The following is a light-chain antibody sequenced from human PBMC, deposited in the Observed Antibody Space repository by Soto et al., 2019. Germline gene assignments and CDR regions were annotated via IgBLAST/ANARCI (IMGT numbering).Light chain of an antibody. CDR2: DVS. CDR3: SSYTSSSTPVI. J-gene: IGLJ2*01. V-gene: IGLV2-14*01. CDR1: SSGVGGYNY. Sequence: QSVLTQPASVSGSPGQSITISCTGTSSGVGGYNYVSWYQQHPGKAPKLMIYDVSNRPSGVSNRFSGSKSGNTASLIISGLQAEDEADYYCSSYTSSSTPVIFGGGTKVTVL.